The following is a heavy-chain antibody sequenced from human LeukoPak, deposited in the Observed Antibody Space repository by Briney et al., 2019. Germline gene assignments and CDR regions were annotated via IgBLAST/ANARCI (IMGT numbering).Heavy chain of an antibody. CDR3: AELGITMIGGV. D-gene: IGHD3-10*02. J-gene: IGHJ6*04. CDR1: GFTFSNYW. CDR2: IKKDGFET. V-gene: IGHV3-7*01. Sequence: PGGSLRISCAASGFTFSNYWMSWVRQAPGKGLEWVANIKKDGFETHSVDSVKGRFTISRDNAKNSLYLEMNSLRAEDTAVYYCAELGITMIGGVWGKGTTVTISS.